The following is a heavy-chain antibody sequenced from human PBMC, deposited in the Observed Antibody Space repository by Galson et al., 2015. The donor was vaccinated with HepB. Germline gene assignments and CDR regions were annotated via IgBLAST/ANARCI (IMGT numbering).Heavy chain of an antibody. CDR2: IYYSGST. V-gene: IGHV4-39*07. CDR1: GGSISSSSYY. CDR3: ARVFGLGVVITTRLNWFDP. D-gene: IGHD3-22*01. Sequence: SETLSLTCTVSGGSISSSSYYWGWIRQPPGKGLEWIGSIYYSGSTYYNPSLKSRVTMSVDTSKNQFSLKLSSVTAADTAVYYCARVFGLGVVITTRLNWFDPWGQGTLVTVSS. J-gene: IGHJ5*02.